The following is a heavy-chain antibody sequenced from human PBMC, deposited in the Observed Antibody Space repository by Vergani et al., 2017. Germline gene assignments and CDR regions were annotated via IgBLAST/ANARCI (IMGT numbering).Heavy chain of an antibody. J-gene: IGHJ4*02. CDR3: ARAEPYSSSSFDY. Sequence: QVQLVESGGGVVQPGRSLRLSCAASGFTFSSYAMHWVRQAPGKGLEWVAVISYDGSNKYYADSVKGRFTISRDNSKNTLYLQMNSLRAEDTAVYYCARAEPYSSSSFDYWGQGTLVTVSS. CDR2: ISYDGSNK. D-gene: IGHD6-13*01. V-gene: IGHV3-30-3*01. CDR1: GFTFSSYA.